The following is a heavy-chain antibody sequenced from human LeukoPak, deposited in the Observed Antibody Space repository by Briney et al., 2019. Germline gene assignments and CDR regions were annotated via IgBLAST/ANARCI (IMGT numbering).Heavy chain of an antibody. Sequence: PSETLSLTCTLSGGSINNLDNYSRWIRQPPGKGLEWIGYIYHSGSSYYNPSLETRVTVSVDTSKNQLSLKVRSVTAADTAVYYCAKDSSGAIYVDWGQGTLVTVSS. D-gene: IGHD4/OR15-4a*01. CDR2: IYHSGSS. J-gene: IGHJ4*02. V-gene: IGHV4-30-4*01. CDR1: GGSINNLDNY. CDR3: AKDSSGAIYVD.